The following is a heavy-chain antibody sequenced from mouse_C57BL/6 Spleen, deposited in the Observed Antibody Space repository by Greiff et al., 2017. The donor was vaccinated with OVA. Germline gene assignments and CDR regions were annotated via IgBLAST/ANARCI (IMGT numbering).Heavy chain of an antibody. CDR3: ARGRNYGSSSYAMDY. V-gene: IGHV5-17*01. D-gene: IGHD1-1*01. CDR1: GFTFSDYG. Sequence: EVKLVESGGGLVKPGGSLKLSCAASGFTFSDYGMHWVRQAPEKGLEWVAYISSGSSTIYYADTVKGRFTISRDNAKNTLFLQMTSLRSEDTAMYYCARGRNYGSSSYAMDYWGKGTSVTVSS. J-gene: IGHJ4*01. CDR2: ISSGSSTI.